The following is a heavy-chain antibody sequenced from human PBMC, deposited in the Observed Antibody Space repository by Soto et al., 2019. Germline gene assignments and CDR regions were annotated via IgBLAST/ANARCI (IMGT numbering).Heavy chain of an antibody. Sequence: EVQLVESGGGLVQPGGSLKLSCAASGFTFSGSAMHWVRQASGKGLEWVGRIRSKANNYATAYGASVKGRFTISRDDSQNTAYLQMNSLKTEDTAVYYGSRQASDFWSGKPQYYMDVWGKGNTVTVSS. J-gene: IGHJ6*03. D-gene: IGHD3-3*01. CDR2: IRSKANNYAT. CDR1: GFTFSGSA. CDR3: SRQASDFWSGKPQYYMDV. V-gene: IGHV3-73*01.